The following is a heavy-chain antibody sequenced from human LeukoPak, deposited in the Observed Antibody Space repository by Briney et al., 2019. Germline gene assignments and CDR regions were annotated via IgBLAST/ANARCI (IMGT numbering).Heavy chain of an antibody. Sequence: GGSLRLSCAASGFTFDDYGMSWVRQAPGKGLEWVSGINWNGGSTGYADSVKGRFTISSGNSKNTLYLQMNSLRAEDTAIYYCAKAIVVLISGQFWDYWGQGTLVTVSS. CDR1: GFTFDDYG. J-gene: IGHJ4*02. D-gene: IGHD3-22*01. CDR3: AKAIVVLISGQFWDY. V-gene: IGHV3-20*04. CDR2: INWNGGST.